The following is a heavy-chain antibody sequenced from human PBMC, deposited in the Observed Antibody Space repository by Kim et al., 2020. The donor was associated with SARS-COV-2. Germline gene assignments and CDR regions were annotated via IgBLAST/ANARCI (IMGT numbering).Heavy chain of an antibody. Sequence: GGSLRLSCAASGSTFSSYGMHWVRQAPGKGLEWVAVISYDGSNKYYADSVKGRFTISRDNSKNTLYLQMNSLRAEDTAVYYCASRGGYSYGFVDYWGQGTLVTVSS. CDR2: ISYDGSNK. J-gene: IGHJ4*02. D-gene: IGHD5-18*01. CDR3: ASRGGYSYGFVDY. CDR1: GSTFSSYG. V-gene: IGHV3-33*05.